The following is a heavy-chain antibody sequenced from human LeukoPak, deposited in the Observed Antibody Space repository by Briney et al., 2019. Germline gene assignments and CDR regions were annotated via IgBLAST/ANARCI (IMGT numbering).Heavy chain of an antibody. CDR3: ARDILMPTVTTDAFDI. J-gene: IGHJ3*02. Sequence: ASVKVSCKASGDTFTSYAMNCVRQAPGQGLEWMGWINTNTGNPTYAQGFTGRFVFSLDTSVSTAYLQISSLKAEDTAVYYCARDILMPTVTTDAFDIWDQGTMVTVSS. CDR2: INTNTGNP. CDR1: GDTFTSYA. D-gene: IGHD4-17*01. V-gene: IGHV7-4-1*02.